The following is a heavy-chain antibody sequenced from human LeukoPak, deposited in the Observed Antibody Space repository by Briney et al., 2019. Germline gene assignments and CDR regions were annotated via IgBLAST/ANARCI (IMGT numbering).Heavy chain of an antibody. D-gene: IGHD3-10*01. Sequence: SETLSLTCAVSGGSISSSNWWSWVRQPPGKGLDWIGEIYLSGRTNYNPSLKSRVTISVNKSKNQFSLKLRSVTAADTAVYYCARRRLLWFGELSGGMDVWGKGTTATVSS. CDR2: IYLSGRT. CDR1: GGSISSSNW. CDR3: ARRRLLWFGELSGGMDV. V-gene: IGHV4-4*02. J-gene: IGHJ6*04.